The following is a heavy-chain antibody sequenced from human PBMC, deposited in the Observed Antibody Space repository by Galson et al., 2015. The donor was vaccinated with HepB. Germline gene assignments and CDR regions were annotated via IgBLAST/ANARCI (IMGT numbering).Heavy chain of an antibody. V-gene: IGHV1-46*01. CDR2: INPSGGST. CDR1: GYTFTSYY. CDR3: ARPLYISGWYSGYYYGMDV. Sequence: SVKVSCKASGYTFTSYYMHWVRQAPGQGLEWMGIINPSGGSTTYAQKFQGRVTMTRDTSTSTVYMEVSSLRSEDTAVYYCARPLYISGWYSGYYYGMDVWGQGTTVTVSS. D-gene: IGHD6-19*01. J-gene: IGHJ6*02.